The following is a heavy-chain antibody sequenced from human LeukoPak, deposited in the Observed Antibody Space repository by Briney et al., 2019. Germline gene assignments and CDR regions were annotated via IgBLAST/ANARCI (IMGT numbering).Heavy chain of an antibody. V-gene: IGHV3-53*01. CDR2: IYSGGST. J-gene: IGHJ4*02. CDR1: GFTVSSNY. D-gene: IGHD2-21*02. Sequence: GGSPRLSCAASGFTVSSNYLSWVRQAPGKGLEWVSVIYSGGSTYYADSVKGRFTISRDNSKNTLYLQMNSLRAEDTAVYYCARVPGGGDFYFDYWGQGTLVTVSS. CDR3: ARVPGGGDFYFDY.